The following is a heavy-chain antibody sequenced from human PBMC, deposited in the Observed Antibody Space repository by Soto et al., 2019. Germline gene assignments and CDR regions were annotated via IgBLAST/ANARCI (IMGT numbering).Heavy chain of an antibody. CDR1: GGTFSSYT. CDR3: AREGGGSLPDDTYYYYGMDV. Sequence: QVQLVQSGAEVKKPGSSVKVSCKASGGTFSSYTISWVRQAPGQGLEWMGRIIPILGIANYAQKCQGRVTITADKSTSTAYMELSSLRSEDTAVYYCAREGGGSLPDDTYYYYGMDVWGQGTTVTVSS. J-gene: IGHJ6*02. D-gene: IGHD2-15*01. V-gene: IGHV1-69*08. CDR2: IIPILGIA.